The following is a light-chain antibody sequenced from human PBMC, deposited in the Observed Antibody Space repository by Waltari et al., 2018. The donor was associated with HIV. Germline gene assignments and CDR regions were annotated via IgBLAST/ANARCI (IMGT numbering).Light chain of an antibody. V-gene: IGLV1-44*01. CDR2: GKN. J-gene: IGLJ2*01. CDR3: ASWDDRLNGPV. Sequence: QSVLTQPTSASGTPEQRVTISCSGSTSNIGRNTVSWFQQFPGTAPKVLIYGKNQRPPGFPDRFSGSKSGTSAALAISGLQSEDEADYYCASWDDRLNGPVFGGGTKLTVV. CDR1: TSNIGRNT.